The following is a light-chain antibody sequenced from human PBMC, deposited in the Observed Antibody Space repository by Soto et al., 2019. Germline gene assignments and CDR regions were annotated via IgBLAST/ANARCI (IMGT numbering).Light chain of an antibody. Sequence: QSALTQPASVSGSPGQSITISCTGTSNDVGGFNYVSWYQQHPGRAPKLIIYEVSNRPSGVSDRFSGSKSGNTASLTISGLRAEDESDYYCSSYTSSSPVTFGGGTKVTVL. J-gene: IGLJ2*01. CDR2: EVS. V-gene: IGLV2-14*01. CDR3: SSYTSSSPVT. CDR1: SNDVGGFNY.